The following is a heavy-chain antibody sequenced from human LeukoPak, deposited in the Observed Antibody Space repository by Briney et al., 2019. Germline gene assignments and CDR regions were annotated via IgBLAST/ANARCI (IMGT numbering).Heavy chain of an antibody. CDR3: ARVRTAVPLSYYYYMDP. V-gene: IGHV4-59*01. Sequence: SETLSLTCTVSGGSISSYYWSWIRQPPGKGLEWIGYIYYSGSANYNPSLKSRVTISVDTSKNQFSLKLSSVTAADTAVYYCARVRTAVPLSYYYYMDPWGPGTLVTVPS. CDR1: GGSISSYY. J-gene: IGHJ6*03. D-gene: IGHD4-11*01. CDR2: IYYSGSA.